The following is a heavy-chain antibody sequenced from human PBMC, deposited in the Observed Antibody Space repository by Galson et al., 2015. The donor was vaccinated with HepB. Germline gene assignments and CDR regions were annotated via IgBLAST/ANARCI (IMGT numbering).Heavy chain of an antibody. CDR1: GFTFSSYA. CDR2: ISYDGSNK. V-gene: IGHV3-30-3*01. Sequence: SLRLSCAASGFTFSSYAMHWVRQAPGKGLEWVAVISYDGSNKYYADSVKGRFTISRDNSKNTLYLQMNSLRAEDTAVYYCARDGDHRARVGYYFDYWGQGTLVTVSS. CDR3: ARDGDHRARVGYYFDY. D-gene: IGHD7-27*01. J-gene: IGHJ4*02.